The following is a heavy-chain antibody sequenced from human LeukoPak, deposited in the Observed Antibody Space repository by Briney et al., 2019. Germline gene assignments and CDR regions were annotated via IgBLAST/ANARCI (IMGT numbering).Heavy chain of an antibody. Sequence: SETLSLTCTVSGGSISTYYWSWIRQPPGKGLEWIGFIHHIGSTSYNPSLNSRVTISLDTSKKRFSLKLTSVTAADTAVYHCARSYDSRGYYFYGMDVWGQGTTVTASS. CDR2: IHHIGST. CDR1: GGSISTYY. D-gene: IGHD2-8*01. J-gene: IGHJ6*02. V-gene: IGHV4-59*01. CDR3: ARSYDSRGYYFYGMDV.